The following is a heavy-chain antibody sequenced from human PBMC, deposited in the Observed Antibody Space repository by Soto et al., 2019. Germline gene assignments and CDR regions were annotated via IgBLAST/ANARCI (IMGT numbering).Heavy chain of an antibody. CDR1: GFTFSSYW. CDR3: ARDRGWSLFDY. V-gene: IGHV3-74*01. D-gene: IGHD6-19*01. J-gene: IGHJ4*02. CDR2: TNSDGSDT. Sequence: EVQLVESGGGLVQPGGSQRLSCAASGFTFSSYWMYWVRQAPGKGLVCVSRTNSDGSDTSYADSVKGRFTISRDNAKNTLYLQMNSLRAEDTAVYYCARDRGWSLFDYWGQGTLVTVSS.